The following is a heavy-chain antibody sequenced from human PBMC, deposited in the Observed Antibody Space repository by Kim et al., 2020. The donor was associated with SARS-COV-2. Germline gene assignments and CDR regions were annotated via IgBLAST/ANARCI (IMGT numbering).Heavy chain of an antibody. CDR2: ISYDGSNK. V-gene: IGHV3-30*18. D-gene: IGHD3-3*01. Sequence: GGSLRLSCAASGFTFSSYGMHWVRQAPGKGLEWVAVISYDGSNKYYADSVKGRFTISRDNSKNTLYLQMNSLRAEDTAVYYCAKDGTYYDFWSGYYDYYYYGMDVWGQGPTLTVSS. J-gene: IGHJ6*02. CDR1: GFTFSSYG. CDR3: AKDGTYYDFWSGYYDYYYYGMDV.